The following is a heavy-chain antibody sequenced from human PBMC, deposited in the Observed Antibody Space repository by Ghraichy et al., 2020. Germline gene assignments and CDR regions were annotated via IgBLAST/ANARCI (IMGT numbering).Heavy chain of an antibody. D-gene: IGHD6-19*01. CDR2: ISSDGSAM. J-gene: IGHJ4*02. V-gene: IGHV3-48*03. Sequence: GGSLRLSCAASAFTIRSYEMNWVRQAPGKGLEWISYISSDGSAMYYADSMKCRFTISKDNAKNSLYLQMNSLRAEDTAVYYCARGRPSSGWNPLFDYWGQGTLVTVSS. CDR1: AFTIRSYE. CDR3: ARGRPSSGWNPLFDY.